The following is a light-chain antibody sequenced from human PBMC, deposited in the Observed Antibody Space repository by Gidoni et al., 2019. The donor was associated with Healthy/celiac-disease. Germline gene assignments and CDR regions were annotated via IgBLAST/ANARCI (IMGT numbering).Light chain of an antibody. Sequence: QSPSTLSASVGDRVTITCRASQSISSWLAWYQQKPGKAPKLLIYVAPSLESGVPSRFSGSGSGTEFTLTISSLQPDDFATYYCQQYNTLWTFGQGTKVEIK. CDR1: QSISSW. J-gene: IGKJ1*01. CDR3: QQYNTLWT. CDR2: VAP. V-gene: IGKV1-5*01.